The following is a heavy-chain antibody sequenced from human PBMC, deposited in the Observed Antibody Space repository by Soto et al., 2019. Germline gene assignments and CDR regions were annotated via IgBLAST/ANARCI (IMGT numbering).Heavy chain of an antibody. D-gene: IGHD1-1*01. J-gene: IGHJ4*02. CDR2: VSYSGST. V-gene: IGHV4-61*08. CDR1: GGSVSSGDYY. CDR3: ARERTGDPTFFDY. Sequence: NPSETLSLTCTVSGGSVSSGDYYWSWIRQPPGKGLQWIGYVSYSGSTDYNPSLKSRVTISVDTPKNQFSLKLTSVTVADTAVYYCARERTGDPTFFDYWGQGTLVTVSS.